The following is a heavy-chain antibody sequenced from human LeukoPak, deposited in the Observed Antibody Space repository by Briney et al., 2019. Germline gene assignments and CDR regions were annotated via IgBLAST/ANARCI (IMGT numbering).Heavy chain of an antibody. Sequence: GGSLRLSCAASGFTFRSHWMHWVRQAPGKGLVWVSRINRDGSNTIYPDSVKGRFTISRDNANNTLYLQMNSLRAEDTAVYYCARETLVTSDFDFWGQGPLVTVSS. D-gene: IGHD4/OR15-4a*01. V-gene: IGHV3-74*01. J-gene: IGHJ4*02. CDR1: GFTFRSHW. CDR2: INRDGSNT. CDR3: ARETLVTSDFDF.